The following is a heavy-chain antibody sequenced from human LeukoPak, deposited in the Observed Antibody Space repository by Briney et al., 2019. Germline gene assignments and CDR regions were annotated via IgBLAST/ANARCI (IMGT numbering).Heavy chain of an antibody. J-gene: IGHJ3*02. CDR3: VRGRGSYWYDLGPAFNM. V-gene: IGHV3-74*01. D-gene: IGHD1-26*01. Sequence: GGSLRLSCAASGFTFSDYWMHWVRQAPGKGLVWVSQTNTDGTITDYADSAKGRFNISRDNAKKTLNLQMESLRVDDTAVYYCVRGRGSYWYDLGPAFNMWAQGTMVTVSS. CDR2: TNTDGTIT. CDR1: GFTFSDYW.